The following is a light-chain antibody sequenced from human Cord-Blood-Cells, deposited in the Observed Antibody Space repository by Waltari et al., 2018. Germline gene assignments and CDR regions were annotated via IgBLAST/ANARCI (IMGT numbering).Light chain of an antibody. CDR1: QSVSSN. Sequence: EIVMTQSPATLSVSTGERATLSCRSSQSVSSNLAWSQQTPGQAPRLLNSCASTRSTGIPARFSGSGSGIEFTLTISSLQSEDFAVYYCQQYNNWPYSFGQGTKLEIK. V-gene: IGKV3-15*01. CDR2: CAS. CDR3: QQYNNWPYS. J-gene: IGKJ2*03.